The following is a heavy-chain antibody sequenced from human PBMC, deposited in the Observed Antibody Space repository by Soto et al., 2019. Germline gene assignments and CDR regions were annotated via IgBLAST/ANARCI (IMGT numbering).Heavy chain of an antibody. J-gene: IGHJ4*02. V-gene: IGHV1-46*01. D-gene: IGHD3-9*01. CDR3: ARDRAGYDILTGYYLFDY. CDR2: INPSGGST. CDR1: GYTFTSYY. Sequence: ASVKVSCKASGYTFTSYYMHWVRQAPGQGLEWMGIINPSGGSTSYAQKFQGRVTMTRDTSTSTVYMELSSLRSEDTAVYYCARDRAGYDILTGYYLFDYWGQGTLVTVSS.